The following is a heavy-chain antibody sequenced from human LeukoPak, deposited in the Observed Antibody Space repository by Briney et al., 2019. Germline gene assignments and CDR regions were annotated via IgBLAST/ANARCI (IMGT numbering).Heavy chain of an antibody. D-gene: IGHD6-13*01. J-gene: IGHJ4*02. CDR1: GFTFSSYA. CDR2: LFGSGRT. V-gene: IGHV3-NL1*01. CDR3: VRVRSSSWYFDL. Sequence: QTGGSLRLSCTAPGFTFSSYAIHWIRQAPGKGLEWVSILFGSGRTYYGDSVKGRFTISRDNSKNTLFLQMSNLRSEDTAVYYCVRVRSSSWYFDLWGQGTRVTVSS.